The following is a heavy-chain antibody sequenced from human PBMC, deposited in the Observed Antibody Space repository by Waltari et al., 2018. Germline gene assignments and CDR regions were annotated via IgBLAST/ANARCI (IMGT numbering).Heavy chain of an antibody. CDR1: GGSISSYY. V-gene: IGHV4-59*01. CDR3: GRGGGSVTGDFDY. D-gene: IGHD4-17*01. Sequence: QVQLQESGPGLVKPSETLSLTCTVSGGSISSYYWSWIRQPPGKGLEWIGYIYYSGSTNYNPSLKSRVTISVDTSKNQFSLKLSSVTAADTAVYYCGRGGGSVTGDFDYWGQGTLVTVSS. CDR2: IYYSGST. J-gene: IGHJ4*02.